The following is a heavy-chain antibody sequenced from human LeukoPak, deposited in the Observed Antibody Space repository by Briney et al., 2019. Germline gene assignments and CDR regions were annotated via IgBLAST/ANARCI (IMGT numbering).Heavy chain of an antibody. CDR3: ARVTRGYYYGLGFDY. D-gene: IGHD3-10*01. J-gene: IGHJ4*02. CDR2: ISSSGSSI. CDR1: GFTFSNYY. V-gene: IGHV3-11*04. Sequence: GGSLRLSCAASGFTFSNYYMNWIRQAPGKGLEWVSYISSSGSSIYYADSVKGRFTISRDNAKNSLYLQMNSLRAEDTAVYYCARVTRGYYYGLGFDYWGQGTLVTVSS.